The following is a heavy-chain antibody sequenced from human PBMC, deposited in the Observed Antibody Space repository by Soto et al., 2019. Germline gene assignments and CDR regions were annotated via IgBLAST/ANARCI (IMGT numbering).Heavy chain of an antibody. J-gene: IGHJ6*02. CDR1: GVSVSTYICY. CDR3: ARKIDKYYFYGLDV. CDR2: VYYSGST. V-gene: IGHV4-61*01. Sequence: SETLSLTCTVSGVSVSTYICYWTWIRQPPGKGLEWIGNVYYSGSTKYNPSLKSRVTLSVDASKNQFSLKLTSVTAADTAVYYCARKIDKYYFYGLDVWGQGTTVTVSS.